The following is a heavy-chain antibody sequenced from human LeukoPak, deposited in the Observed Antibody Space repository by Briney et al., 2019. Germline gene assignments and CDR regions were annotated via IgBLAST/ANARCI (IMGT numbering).Heavy chain of an antibody. CDR2: INTDGSST. D-gene: IGHD6-19*01. J-gene: IGHJ3*02. Sequence: GGSLRLSCAASGFTFSSYWMHWVRHAPGKGLVWVSRINTDGSSTSYADSVKGRFTISRDNAKNTLYLQMNSLRAEDTAVYYCARGGDSSGWFSSDAFDIWGQGTMVTVSS. V-gene: IGHV3-74*01. CDR1: GFTFSSYW. CDR3: ARGGDSSGWFSSDAFDI.